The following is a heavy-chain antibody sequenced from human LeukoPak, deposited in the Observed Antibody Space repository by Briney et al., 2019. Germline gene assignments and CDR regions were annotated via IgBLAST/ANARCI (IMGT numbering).Heavy chain of an antibody. CDR2: IYYSGNT. Sequence: SETLSHTCAVSGGSISSYYSSWIRQPPGKGLEWIGYIYYSGNTNYNPSLKSRVSISVDTSKNQFSLKMSSVTAADTAVYYCARGGRSYYNYYYMDVWGKGTTVTVSS. V-gene: IGHV4-59*01. J-gene: IGHJ6*03. CDR3: ARGGRSYYNYYYMDV. D-gene: IGHD3-16*01. CDR1: GGSISSYY.